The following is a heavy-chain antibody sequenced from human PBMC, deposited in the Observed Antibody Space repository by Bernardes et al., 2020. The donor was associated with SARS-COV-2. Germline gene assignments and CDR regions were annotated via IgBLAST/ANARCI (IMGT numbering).Heavy chain of an antibody. Sequence: ASVKVSCKPSTYTFTNYFIHWVRQAPGQGLEWMGVISQGGGSTTYAQKFKGRVTMTGDASTSTVYMELSSLRSEDTALYSCARAHTRWGGSDYWGQGTLVTFSS. V-gene: IGHV1-46*01. CDR2: ISQGGGST. CDR3: ARAHTRWGGSDY. D-gene: IGHD3-16*01. CDR1: TYTFTNYF. J-gene: IGHJ4*02.